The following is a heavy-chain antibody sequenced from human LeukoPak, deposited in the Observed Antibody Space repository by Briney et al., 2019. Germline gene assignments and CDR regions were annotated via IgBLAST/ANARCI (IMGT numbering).Heavy chain of an antibody. Sequence: SETLSLTCTVSGGSISSGGYYWSWIRQHPGKGLEWIGYIYYSGSTYYNPSLKSRVTISVDTSKNQFSLKLSSVTAADTAVYYCARELKSYYYDSSGPQGWFDPWGQGTLVTVSS. CDR3: ARELKSYYYDSSGPQGWFDP. CDR1: GGSISSGGYY. J-gene: IGHJ5*02. D-gene: IGHD3-22*01. CDR2: IYYSGST. V-gene: IGHV4-31*03.